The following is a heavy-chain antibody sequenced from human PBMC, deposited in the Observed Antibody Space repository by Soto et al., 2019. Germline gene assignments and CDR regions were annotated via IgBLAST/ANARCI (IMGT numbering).Heavy chain of an antibody. Sequence: GGSLRLSCVASGFTFDSYAMNWVRQAPGKGLEWISWIGPSSSETEYSDSVQGRFTISRDNAKNLLYLQMNRLKDEDTAVYYCARDHRWAFDYWGQGAQVTVSS. CDR1: GFTFDSYA. V-gene: IGHV3-21*05. D-gene: IGHD3-16*01. J-gene: IGHJ4*02. CDR2: IGPSSSET. CDR3: ARDHRWAFDY.